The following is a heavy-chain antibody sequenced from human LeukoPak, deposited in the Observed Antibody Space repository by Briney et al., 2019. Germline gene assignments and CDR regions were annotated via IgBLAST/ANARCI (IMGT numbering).Heavy chain of an antibody. V-gene: IGHV1-2*02. D-gene: IGHD1-14*01. CDR2: VIPNSGGT. J-gene: IGHJ4*02. CDR1: GYTFTGYF. CDR3: GREGYLTRTGFDY. Sequence: ASVKVSCKASGYTFTGYFIHWVRQAPGQGLEWMGWVIPNSGGTNYAQRFQGRVTMTRDTSISTAYMELSRLRSDDTAVYYCGREGYLTRTGFDYWGQGTLVTVSS.